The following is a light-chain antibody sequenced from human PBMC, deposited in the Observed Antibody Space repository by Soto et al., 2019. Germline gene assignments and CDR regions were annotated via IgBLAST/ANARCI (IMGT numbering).Light chain of an antibody. Sequence: EIVLPQSPASLSLSPGARATLSCRATQSVSDRHLAWYQQKPGQAPRLLIYGASSRATGIPDRLSRSGSGTAFTLTISRLAPEEFAVYYWQQYDSSEPFGQGTKVEIK. CDR2: GAS. CDR1: QSVSDRH. J-gene: IGKJ1*01. CDR3: QQYDSSEP. V-gene: IGKV3-20*01.